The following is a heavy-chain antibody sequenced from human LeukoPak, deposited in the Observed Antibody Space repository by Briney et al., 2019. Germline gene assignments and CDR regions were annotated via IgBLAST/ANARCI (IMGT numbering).Heavy chain of an antibody. Sequence: PSETLSLTCAVYGGSFSGYYWSWIRQPPGKGLEWIGETNHSGGTNYNPSLKSRVTISVDTSKNQFSLKLSSVTAADTAVYYCARIIGNILTGPYAFDIWGQGTMVTVSS. D-gene: IGHD3-9*01. CDR3: ARIIGNILTGPYAFDI. V-gene: IGHV4-34*01. CDR2: TNHSGGT. J-gene: IGHJ3*02. CDR1: GGSFSGYY.